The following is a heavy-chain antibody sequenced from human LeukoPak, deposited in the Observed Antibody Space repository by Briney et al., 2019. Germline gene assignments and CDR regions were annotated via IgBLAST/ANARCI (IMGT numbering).Heavy chain of an antibody. CDR1: GFAFSSYA. Sequence: GGSLRLSCAASGFAFSSYAMHWVRQAPGKGLEWVAVISYDGSNKYYADSVKGRFTISRDNSKNTLYLQMNSLRSEDTAVYYCAKGGRDTTVRGVIGYMDVWGTGTTVTISS. J-gene: IGHJ6*03. CDR2: ISYDGSNK. V-gene: IGHV3-30*04. CDR3: AKGGRDTTVRGVIGYMDV. D-gene: IGHD3-10*01.